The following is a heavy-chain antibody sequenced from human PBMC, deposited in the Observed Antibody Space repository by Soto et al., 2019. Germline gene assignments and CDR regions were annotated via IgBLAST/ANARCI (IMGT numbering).Heavy chain of an antibody. CDR1: GFTFRNYG. Sequence: QVQLVESGGGVVQSGRSLRLSCAASGFTFRNYGMHWVRQAPGKGLEWVAVIWYDGSNKYYADSVKGRFTFSRDNSKKTLSLKKAGLRIEDTAVYCCVRDRGAGQYFDQWGQGPLGTVSS. D-gene: IGHD6-19*01. CDR3: VRDRGAGQYFDQ. J-gene: IGHJ4*02. V-gene: IGHV3-33*01. CDR2: IWYDGSNK.